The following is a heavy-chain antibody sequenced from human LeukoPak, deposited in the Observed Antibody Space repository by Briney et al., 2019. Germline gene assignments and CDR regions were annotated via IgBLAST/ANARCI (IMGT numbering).Heavy chain of an antibody. CDR2: IIPISGTA. D-gene: IGHD3-9*01. J-gene: IGHJ6*03. Sequence: SVKVSCKASGGTFSSYAISWVRQAPGQGLEWMGGIIPISGTANYAQKFQGRVTITADEFTNTAYMELSSLRSEDTAVYYCAREGKYYDILTGYYPPAYYYYMDVWGKGTTVTVSS. CDR1: GGTFSSYA. V-gene: IGHV1-69*13. CDR3: AREGKYYDILTGYYPPAYYYYMDV.